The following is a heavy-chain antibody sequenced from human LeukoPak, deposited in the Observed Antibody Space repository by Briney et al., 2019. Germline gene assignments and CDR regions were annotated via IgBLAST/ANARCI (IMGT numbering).Heavy chain of an antibody. CDR2: IFYSGST. Sequence: SETLSLTCTVSGGSISSYYWSWIRQPPGKGLEWIGYIFYSGSTNYNPSLKSRVTISVDTSKNQFSLKLSSVTAADTAVYYCARGSGSYPYPDYWGQGTLVTVSS. J-gene: IGHJ4*02. V-gene: IGHV4-59*01. CDR3: ARGSGSYPYPDY. CDR1: GGSISSYY. D-gene: IGHD3-10*01.